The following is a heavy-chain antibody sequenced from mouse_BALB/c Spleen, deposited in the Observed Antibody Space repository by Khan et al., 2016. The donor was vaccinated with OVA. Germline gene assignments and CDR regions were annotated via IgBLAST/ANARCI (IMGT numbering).Heavy chain of an antibody. V-gene: IGHV5-9*02. Sequence: EVELVESGGGLVKPGGSLKLSCAASGFAFSSYDMSWVRQTPEKRLEWVAIINNGGSYTNYPDSVKGRFTISRDNAKNTLYLQVSRLRSEDTALYYCARHGGFNPYYAVDCWGQGTSVTVSS. CDR2: INNGGSYT. J-gene: IGHJ4*01. CDR3: ARHGGFNPYYAVDC. CDR1: GFAFSSYD.